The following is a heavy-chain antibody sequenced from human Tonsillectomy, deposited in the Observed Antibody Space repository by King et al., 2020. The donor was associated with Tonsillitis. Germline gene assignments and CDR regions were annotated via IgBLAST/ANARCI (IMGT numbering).Heavy chain of an antibody. CDR2: IYYSGST. Sequence: LQLQESGPGLVKPSETLSLTCTVSGGSISSSRYYWGWIRQPPGKGLEWIGRIYYSGSTYYNPSLKSRVTMSVVTSNNQFSLKLSAVTAADTAVYYCARGSRLGIYSFDYWGQGTLVTVSS. CDR3: ARGSRLGIYSFDY. V-gene: IGHV4-39*01. J-gene: IGHJ4*02. CDR1: GGSISSSRYY. D-gene: IGHD3-22*01.